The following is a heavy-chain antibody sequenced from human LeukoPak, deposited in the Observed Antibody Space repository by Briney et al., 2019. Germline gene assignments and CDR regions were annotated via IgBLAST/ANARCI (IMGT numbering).Heavy chain of an antibody. D-gene: IGHD3-3*01. J-gene: IGHJ4*02. V-gene: IGHV3-23*01. CDR2: ISGSGGST. CDR1: GFTFSSYA. Sequence: GGSLTLSCAASGFTFSSYAMSWVRQAPGKGLEWVSAISGSGGSTYYAGFVKGRFTISRDNSKNTLYLQMNSLRAEDTAVYYCAKGSFTIFGVVTYNYFDYWGQGTLVTVSS. CDR3: AKGSFTIFGVVTYNYFDY.